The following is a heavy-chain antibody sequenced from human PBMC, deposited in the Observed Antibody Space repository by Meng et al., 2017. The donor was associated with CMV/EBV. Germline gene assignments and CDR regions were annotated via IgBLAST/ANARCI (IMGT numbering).Heavy chain of an antibody. V-gene: IGHV1-46*01. J-gene: IGHJ5*02. Sequence: ASVKVSCKASGYTFTSYYMHWVRQAPGQGLEWMGIINPSGCSTSYAQKFQGRVTMTRDTSTSTVYMELSSLRSEDTAVYYCARDFRPTYSSSWYHWFDPWGQGTLVTVSS. CDR2: INPSGCST. CDR1: GYTFTSYY. D-gene: IGHD6-13*01. CDR3: ARDFRPTYSSSWYHWFDP.